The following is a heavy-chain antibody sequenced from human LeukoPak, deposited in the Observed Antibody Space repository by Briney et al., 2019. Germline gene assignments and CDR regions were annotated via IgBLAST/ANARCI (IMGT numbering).Heavy chain of an antibody. CDR2: ISAYNGNT. CDR3: ARDLGYSYGRTDGMDV. Sequence: ASVKVSCKAAGYTVSSYGISWVRQAPGQGLEWMGWISAYNGNTNYAQKLQGRVTMTTDTSTSTAYMELRSLRSDDTAVYYCARDLGYSYGRTDGMDVWGQGTTVTVSS. CDR1: GYTVSSYG. D-gene: IGHD5-18*01. J-gene: IGHJ6*02. V-gene: IGHV1-18*01.